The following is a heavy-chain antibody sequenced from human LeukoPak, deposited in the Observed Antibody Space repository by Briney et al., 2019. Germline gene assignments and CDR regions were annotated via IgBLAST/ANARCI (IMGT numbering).Heavy chain of an antibody. CDR3: AKNRRLDYYYYYMDV. V-gene: IGHV3-23*01. Sequence: GGSLRVSCAASGFTFSSYAMSWVRQAPGKGLEWVSAISGSGGSTYYADSVKGRFTISRDNSKNTLYLQMNSLRAEDTAVYYCAKNRRLDYYYYYMDVWGKGTTVTVSS. D-gene: IGHD1-14*01. CDR2: ISGSGGST. CDR1: GFTFSSYA. J-gene: IGHJ6*03.